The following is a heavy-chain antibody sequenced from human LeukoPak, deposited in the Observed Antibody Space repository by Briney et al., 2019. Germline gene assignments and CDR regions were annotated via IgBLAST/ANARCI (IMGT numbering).Heavy chain of an antibody. CDR2: INHSGST. CDR1: GGSFSGYY. CDR3: ARERGITMVRGYYYYYYMDV. V-gene: IGHV4-34*01. Sequence: SETLSLTCAVYGGSFSGYYWSWIRQPPGKGLEWIGEINHSGSTNYNPSLKSRVTISVDTSKNQFSPKLSSVTAADTAVYYCARERGITMVRGYYYYYYMDVWGKGTTVTVSS. J-gene: IGHJ6*03. D-gene: IGHD3-10*01.